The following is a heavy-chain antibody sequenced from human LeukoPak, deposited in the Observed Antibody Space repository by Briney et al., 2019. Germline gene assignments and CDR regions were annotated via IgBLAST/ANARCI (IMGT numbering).Heavy chain of an antibody. Sequence: VASVKVSCKASGYTFTGYYMHWVRQAPGQGLEWMGWINPNSGGTNYAQKFQGRVTMTRDTSISTAYMELSRLRSDDTAVYYCARVQAECSGGSCYYNYWGQGTLVTVSP. D-gene: IGHD2-15*01. CDR1: GYTFTGYY. J-gene: IGHJ4*02. V-gene: IGHV1-2*02. CDR3: ARVQAECSGGSCYYNY. CDR2: INPNSGGT.